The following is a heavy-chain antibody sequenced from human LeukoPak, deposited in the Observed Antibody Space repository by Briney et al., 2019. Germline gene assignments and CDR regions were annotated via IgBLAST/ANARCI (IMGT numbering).Heavy chain of an antibody. J-gene: IGHJ4*02. Sequence: GGSLRLSCAASGFTFSSYAMSWVRQAPGKGLEWVSAISGSGGSTYYADSVKGRFTISRDNSKNTLYLQMNSLRAEDTAVYYCARMSCSSTSCTTPFDYWGQGTLVTVSS. CDR2: ISGSGGST. V-gene: IGHV3-23*01. CDR1: GFTFSSYA. D-gene: IGHD2-2*01. CDR3: ARMSCSSTSCTTPFDY.